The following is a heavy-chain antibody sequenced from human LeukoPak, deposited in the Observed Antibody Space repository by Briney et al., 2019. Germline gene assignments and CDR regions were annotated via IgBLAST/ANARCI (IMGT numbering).Heavy chain of an antibody. J-gene: IGHJ4*02. D-gene: IGHD6-19*01. V-gene: IGHV1-46*01. CDR2: INPSDGST. CDR1: GDTFTSYY. CDR3: ARDSAGAGQIDY. Sequence: ASVKVSCKASGDTFTSYYVQGVRQAPGQGLEWMGIINPSDGSTRYAQKFQGRVTMTRDTSTSTVYMEVSSLRSEDTAVYNCARDSAGAGQIDYWGQGTLVTVSS.